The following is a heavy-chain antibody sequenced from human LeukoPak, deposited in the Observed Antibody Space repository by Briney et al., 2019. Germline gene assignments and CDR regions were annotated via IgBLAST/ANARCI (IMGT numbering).Heavy chain of an antibody. J-gene: IGHJ5*02. Sequence: LETLSLTCAVYGGSFSGYYWSWIRQPPGKGLEWIGEINHSGSTNYNPSLKSRVTISVDTSKNQFSLKLSSVTAADTAVYYCARALPRYDILTGYYIGGWFDPWGQGTLVTVSS. V-gene: IGHV4-34*01. CDR2: INHSGST. CDR3: ARALPRYDILTGYYIGGWFDP. CDR1: GGSFSGYY. D-gene: IGHD3-9*01.